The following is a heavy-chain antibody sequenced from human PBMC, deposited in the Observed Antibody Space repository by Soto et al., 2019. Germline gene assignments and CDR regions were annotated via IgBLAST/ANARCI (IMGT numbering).Heavy chain of an antibody. CDR2: INHSGST. J-gene: IGHJ5*02. V-gene: IGHV4-34*01. Sequence: SETLSLTCAVSGGSFSGYYWSWIRQPPGKGLEWIGEINHSGSTNYNPSLKSRVTISVDTSKNQFSLKLSSVTAADTAVYYCARARGSCFKNWFDPWGQGTLVTVSS. CDR3: ARARGSCFKNWFDP. D-gene: IGHD2-15*01. CDR1: GGSFSGYY.